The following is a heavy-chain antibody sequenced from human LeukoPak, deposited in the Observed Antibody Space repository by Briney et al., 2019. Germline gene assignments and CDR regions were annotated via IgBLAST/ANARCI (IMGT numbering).Heavy chain of an antibody. J-gene: IGHJ4*02. CDR3: AVDSSGYYLRLSY. CDR1: GFTFTSSA. V-gene: IGHV1-58*02. D-gene: IGHD3-22*01. CDR2: IVVGSGNT. Sequence: SVKVSCKASGFTFTSSAMQWVRQARGQRLEWIGWIVVGSGNTNYAQKFQERVTITRDMSTSTAYMELSSLRSEDTVVYYCAVDSSGYYLRLSYWGQGTLVTVSS.